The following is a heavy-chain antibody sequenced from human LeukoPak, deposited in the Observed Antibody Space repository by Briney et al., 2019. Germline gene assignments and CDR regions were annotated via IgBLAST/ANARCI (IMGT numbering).Heavy chain of an antibody. CDR1: GFTFRSYA. Sequence: GGSLRLSCAASGFTFRSYAMSWVRQAPGKGLEWVSGMSGSGGSTYYADSVKGRFTISRDNSNNTLYLQMNSLRAEDTAVYFCAKNQVQFDWVGHDAFDIWGQGTMVTVSS. J-gene: IGHJ3*02. V-gene: IGHV3-23*01. CDR2: MSGSGGST. D-gene: IGHD3-9*01. CDR3: AKNQVQFDWVGHDAFDI.